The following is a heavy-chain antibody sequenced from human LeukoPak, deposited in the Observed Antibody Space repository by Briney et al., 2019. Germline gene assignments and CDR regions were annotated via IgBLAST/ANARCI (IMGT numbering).Heavy chain of an antibody. CDR2: ISYDGSNK. CDR3: VQSDVWRDEYFQH. J-gene: IGHJ1*01. Sequence: AGSLTLSCAASGFTFSSYGMRWVRQAPGKGLEWVAVISYDGSNKYYAASVKGRFTLSRDNAKNTLYLQMNSLRAEGTAAYYCVQSDVWRDEYFQHWGEGALVTVSS. V-gene: IGHV3-30*03. D-gene: IGHD3-3*01. CDR1: GFTFSSYG.